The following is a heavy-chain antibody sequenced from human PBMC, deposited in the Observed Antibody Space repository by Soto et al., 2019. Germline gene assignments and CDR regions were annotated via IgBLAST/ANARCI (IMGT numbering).Heavy chain of an antibody. D-gene: IGHD4-4*01. J-gene: IGHJ6*02. CDR3: ARGFYSNYDYYGMDV. V-gene: IGHV4-31*03. Sequence: QVQLQESGPGLVKPSQTLSLTCTVSGGSITSGDFYWSWIRQHPGKGLEWIGLMFYSGSTSYNPSLKSRVIISVDTSKNHFSLKLSSVTAADTAVYYCARGFYSNYDYYGMDVWGLGTTVTVSS. CDR2: MFYSGST. CDR1: GGSITSGDFY.